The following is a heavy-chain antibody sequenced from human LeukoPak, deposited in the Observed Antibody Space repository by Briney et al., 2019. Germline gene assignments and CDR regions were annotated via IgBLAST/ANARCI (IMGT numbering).Heavy chain of an antibody. J-gene: IGHJ3*02. D-gene: IGHD1-26*01. CDR3: ATDRSWGVGATRFDI. Sequence: ASVKVSCKASGGTFSSYAISWVRQAPGQGLEWMGGIIPIFGTANYAQKFQGRVTITADESTSTAYVELSSLRSEDTAVYYCATDRSWGVGATRFDIWGQGTMVTVSS. V-gene: IGHV1-69*13. CDR1: GGTFSSYA. CDR2: IIPIFGTA.